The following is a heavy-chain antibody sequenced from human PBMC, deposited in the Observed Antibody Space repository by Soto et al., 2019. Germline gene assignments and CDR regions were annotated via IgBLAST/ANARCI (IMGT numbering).Heavy chain of an antibody. V-gene: IGHV1-2*04. CDR1: GYTFTGYY. J-gene: IGHJ4*02. CDR2: INPNSGGT. Sequence: ASVNVSCQASGYTFTGYYMHWVRQAPGQGLEWMGWINPNSGGTNYAQKFQGWVTMTRDTSISTAYMELSRLRSDDTAVYYCGREIAGFGELSLFDYWGQGTLVTVSS. D-gene: IGHD3-10*01. CDR3: GREIAGFGELSLFDY.